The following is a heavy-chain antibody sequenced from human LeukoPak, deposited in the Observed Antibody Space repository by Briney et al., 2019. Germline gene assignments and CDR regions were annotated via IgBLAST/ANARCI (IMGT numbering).Heavy chain of an antibody. V-gene: IGHV3-48*04. CDR1: EFTFVRYA. CDR2: ISSSSFKI. Sequence: GGSLRLSCAASEFTFVRYAMNWVRQAPGKGLEWVSYISSSSFKIGYADSVKGRFTISRDNSKNSLYLQMDSLRVEDTAVYYCVRDPSYGSSWYYYMDAWGKGTTVTVSS. CDR3: VRDPSYGSSWYYYMDA. D-gene: IGHD6-13*01. J-gene: IGHJ6*03.